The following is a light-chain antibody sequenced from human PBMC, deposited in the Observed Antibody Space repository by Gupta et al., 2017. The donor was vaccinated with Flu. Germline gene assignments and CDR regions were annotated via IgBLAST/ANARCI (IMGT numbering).Light chain of an antibody. J-gene: IGLJ1*01. CDR3: QTWSGRSSDV. CDR2: RNS. V-gene: IGLV3-1*01. Sequence: SSDLTQPPSVSVSPGQTARITCSRDALATNYVSWFQQKPGQPPVWGMFRNSERPSGIPDRFSGFNLGDTATLTITGTQAIDEAAYYCQTWSGRSSDVFGTGTKITVL. CDR1: ALATNY.